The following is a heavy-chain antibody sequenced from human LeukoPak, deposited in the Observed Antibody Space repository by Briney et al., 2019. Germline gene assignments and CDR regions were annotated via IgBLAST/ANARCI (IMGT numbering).Heavy chain of an antibody. V-gene: IGHV3-23*01. CDR2: IGGSGGST. Sequence: PGGSLRLSCAASGFTFSSYAMSWVRQAPGKGLEWVSSIGGSGGSTYYADSVKGRFTISRDNSENTLYLQMNNLRAEDTAVYYCAKGGYTAMVPLDPWGQGTLVTVSS. J-gene: IGHJ5*02. D-gene: IGHD5-18*01. CDR3: AKGGYTAMVPLDP. CDR1: GFTFSSYA.